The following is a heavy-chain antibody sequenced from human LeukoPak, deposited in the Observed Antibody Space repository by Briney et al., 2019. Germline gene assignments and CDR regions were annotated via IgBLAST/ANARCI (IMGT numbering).Heavy chain of an antibody. D-gene: IGHD6-25*01. CDR3: ARQLYSSATV. V-gene: IGHV4-39*01. Sequence: TASETLSLTCTVSSGSISSSNYFCGWIRQPPGKGLEWIGNIYYSGSTYYNPSLKSRVTISVDTSKNQFSLQLSSVTVADTAVYYCARQLYSSATVWGQGTTVTVSS. CDR1: SGSISSSNYF. CDR2: IYYSGST. J-gene: IGHJ6*02.